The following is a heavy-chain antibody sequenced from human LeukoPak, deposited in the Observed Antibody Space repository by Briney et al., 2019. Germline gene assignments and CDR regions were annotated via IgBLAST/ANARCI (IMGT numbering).Heavy chain of an antibody. V-gene: IGHV1-69*06. D-gene: IGHD6-19*01. CDR1: GCTFSSYA. CDR3: ARGVAVDGPWFDP. Sequence: SVKVSCKASGCTFSSYAISWVRQAPGQGLELMGRIIPIFGTANYAQKFQGRVTITADKSTSTAYMELSSLRSEDTAVYYCARGVAVDGPWFDPWGQGNLVPVSS. J-gene: IGHJ5*02. CDR2: IIPIFGTA.